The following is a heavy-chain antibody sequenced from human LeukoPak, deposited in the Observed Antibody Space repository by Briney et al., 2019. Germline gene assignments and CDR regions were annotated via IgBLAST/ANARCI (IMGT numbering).Heavy chain of an antibody. CDR2: INAGNGNT. Sequence: ASVKVSCKASGYTFTSYAMHWVRQAPGQRLEWMGWINAGNGNTKYSQKFQGRVTITRDTSAGTAYMELSSLRSEDTAVYYCARLKYCNNGVCYAGFDYWGQGTLVTVSS. D-gene: IGHD2-8*01. CDR1: GYTFTSYA. J-gene: IGHJ4*02. V-gene: IGHV1-3*01. CDR3: ARLKYCNNGVCYAGFDY.